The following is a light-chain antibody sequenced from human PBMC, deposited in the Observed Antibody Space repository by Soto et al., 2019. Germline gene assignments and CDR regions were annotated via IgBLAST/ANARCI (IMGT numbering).Light chain of an antibody. CDR3: QQSYSTLWT. CDR2: GAS. J-gene: IGKJ1*01. CDR1: QSISNH. V-gene: IGKV1-39*01. Sequence: DIQMTQSPSSLSASVGDRVTIPCRASQSISNHLNWYQQKPGKAPKLLIFGASRLQSGVPSRFSGSGSGTDFTLTISSLRPEDFATYYCQQSYSTLWTF.